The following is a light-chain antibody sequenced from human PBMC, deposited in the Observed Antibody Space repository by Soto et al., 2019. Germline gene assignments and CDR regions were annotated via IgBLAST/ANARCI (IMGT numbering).Light chain of an antibody. CDR2: AAS. CDR3: QKYNSAPQPLP. CDR1: QGISNF. V-gene: IGKV1-27*01. Sequence: DIQMTQSPSSLSASVGDRVTITCRASQGISNFLAWYQQKPGKVPKLLIYAASTLQSGVPSRFSGSGSGTDFTLTISSLQPEDVGTYYCQKYNSAPQPLPFGPGTKVDIK. J-gene: IGKJ3*01.